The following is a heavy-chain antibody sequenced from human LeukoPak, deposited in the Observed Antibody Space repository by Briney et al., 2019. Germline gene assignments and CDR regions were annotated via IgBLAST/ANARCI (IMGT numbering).Heavy chain of an antibody. Sequence: GASVKVSCKASGGTFSNYAVSWVRQAPGQGLEWMGGIIPIFGTANYAQKFQGRVTVTRNTSISTAYMELSSLRSEDTAVYYCARVKASIAASDPWGQGTLVTVSS. CDR2: IIPIFGTA. D-gene: IGHD6-6*01. V-gene: IGHV1-69*05. CDR3: ARVKASIAASDP. CDR1: GGTFSNYA. J-gene: IGHJ5*02.